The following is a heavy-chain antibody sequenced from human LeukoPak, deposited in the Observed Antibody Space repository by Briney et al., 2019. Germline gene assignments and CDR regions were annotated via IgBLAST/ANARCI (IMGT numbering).Heavy chain of an antibody. CDR2: IYYSGST. CDR3: ARLGILTGYYAY. D-gene: IGHD3-9*01. J-gene: IGHJ4*02. CDR1: GGSISSSSYY. V-gene: IGHV4-39*01. Sequence: SETLSLTCTVSGGSISSSSYYWGWIRQPPGKGLEWIGSIYYSGSTYYNPSLKSRVTISVDTSKNQFSLKLSSVTAADTAVYYCARLGILTGYYAYWGQGTLVTVSS.